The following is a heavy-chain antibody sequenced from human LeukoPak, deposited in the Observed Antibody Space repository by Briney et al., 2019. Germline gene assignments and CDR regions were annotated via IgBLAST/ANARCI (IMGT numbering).Heavy chain of an antibody. CDR2: IYYRGST. CDR3: ARGIQRVWIPTARYYYYMDV. Sequence: SETLSLTCNVSGGSISSGDYYWGWIRQPPGKGLEWIGRIYYRGSTYYNPSLKSRVTISVDTSKNQFSLKVNSVTAADTAVYYCARGIQRVWIPTARYYYYMDVWGKGTTVTVSS. V-gene: IGHV4-39*07. CDR1: GGSISSGDYY. J-gene: IGHJ6*03. D-gene: IGHD5-12*01.